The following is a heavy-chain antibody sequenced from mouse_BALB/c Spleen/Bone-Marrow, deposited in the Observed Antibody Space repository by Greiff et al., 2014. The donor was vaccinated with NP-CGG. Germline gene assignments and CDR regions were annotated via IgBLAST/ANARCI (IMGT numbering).Heavy chain of an antibody. CDR1: GYTFTDYY. V-gene: IGHV1-26*01. CDR2: INPNNGDT. Sequence: EVQLQQSGPELVKPGASVKMSCEASGYTFTDYYMKWVKQNHGKSLEWIGDINPNNGDTFYNQKFKAKATLTVDKSSSTAYLQVNSLTSEDSAVYYCARGTRATYYWGQGTLVTVSA. D-gene: IGHD3-1*01. J-gene: IGHJ3*01. CDR3: ARGTRATYY.